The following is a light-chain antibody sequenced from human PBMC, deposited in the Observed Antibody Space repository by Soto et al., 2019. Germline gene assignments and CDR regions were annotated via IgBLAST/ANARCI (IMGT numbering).Light chain of an antibody. J-gene: IGLJ1*01. CDR2: GDS. Sequence: QSVLTQPPSVSGAPGQRVTISCTGSSSNIGAGYDVNWYQQLPETAPKLLIFGDSNRPSGVPDRFSGSKSGTSASLVITGIQADDEADYYCHSKDNGMSGSDVLGTGTKVTVL. V-gene: IGLV1-40*01. CDR3: HSKDNGMSGSDV. CDR1: SSNIGAGYD.